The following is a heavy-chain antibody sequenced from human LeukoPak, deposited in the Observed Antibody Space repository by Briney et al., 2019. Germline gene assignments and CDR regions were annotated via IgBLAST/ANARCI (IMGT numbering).Heavy chain of an antibody. CDR1: GGSISSGRYY. Sequence: SQTLSLTCTVSGGSISSGRYYGGWVRQPAGRGLEWLGRIDTSGSTNYNPSLKSRVTISVDTSKNQFSLKLSSVTAADTAVYYCARDSPHYYDSSGYHYDAFDIWGQGTMVTVSS. CDR2: IDTSGST. V-gene: IGHV4-61*02. CDR3: ARDSPHYYDSSGYHYDAFDI. D-gene: IGHD3-22*01. J-gene: IGHJ3*02.